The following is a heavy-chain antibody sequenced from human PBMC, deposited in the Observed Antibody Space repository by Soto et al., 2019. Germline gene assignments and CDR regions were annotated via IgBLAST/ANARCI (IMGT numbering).Heavy chain of an antibody. Sequence: QVQLVQSGAEVKKPGASVKVSCKASGYTFTSYAMHWVRQAPGQRLEWMGWINAGNGNTKYSQKFQGRVTITRDTSASTAYMELSSLRFEDTAVYYCARGLGLYYFDYWGQGTLVTVSS. CDR3: ARGLGLYYFDY. V-gene: IGHV1-3*01. D-gene: IGHD1-26*01. J-gene: IGHJ4*02. CDR1: GYTFTSYA. CDR2: INAGNGNT.